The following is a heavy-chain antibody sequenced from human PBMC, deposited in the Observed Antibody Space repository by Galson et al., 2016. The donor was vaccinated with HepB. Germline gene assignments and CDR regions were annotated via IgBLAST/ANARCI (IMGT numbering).Heavy chain of an antibody. J-gene: IGHJ4*02. V-gene: IGHV1-69*13. Sequence: SVKVSCKAAGGSFRNYAINWVRQAAGQGFEWMGEIIPMSGTPKYAQKFQGRLTIIADESTGTAYMELSTLTSEDTALYYCARVQSSSWSQNKYHFDSWGQGTRVSVSS. CDR1: GGSFRNYA. CDR2: IIPMSGTP. CDR3: ARVQSSSWSQNKYHFDS. D-gene: IGHD6-13*01.